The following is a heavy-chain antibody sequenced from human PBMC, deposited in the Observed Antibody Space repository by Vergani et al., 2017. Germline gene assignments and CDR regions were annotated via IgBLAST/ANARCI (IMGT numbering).Heavy chain of an antibody. CDR2: IRYDISYQ. V-gene: IGHV3-30*02. D-gene: IGHD3-16*01. J-gene: IGHJ4*02. CDR1: GFNFMSYG. CDR3: AKDRAVGASAFYLDS. Sequence: QVQLVESGGGVVQPGGSLRLSCAASGFNFMSYGMHWVRQAPGKGLEWLAFIRYDISYQYYGDSVTGRFTISRKNSNNSLCLQLNSLKPEDTAIYYCAKDRAVGASAFYLDSWGQGTLVTVSS.